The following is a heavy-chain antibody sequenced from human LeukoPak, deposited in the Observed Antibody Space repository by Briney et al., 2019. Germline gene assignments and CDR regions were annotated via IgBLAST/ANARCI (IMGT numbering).Heavy chain of an antibody. D-gene: IGHD3-16*01. Sequence: GGSLRLSCAASGFTFSSYGMHWVRQAPGKGLEWVAVISYDGSNKYYADSVTGRFTISRDNSKNTLYLQMNSLRAEDTAVYYCAIRDGGHFDYWGQGTLVTVSS. CDR2: ISYDGSNK. V-gene: IGHV3-30*03. J-gene: IGHJ4*02. CDR1: GFTFSSYG. CDR3: AIRDGGHFDY.